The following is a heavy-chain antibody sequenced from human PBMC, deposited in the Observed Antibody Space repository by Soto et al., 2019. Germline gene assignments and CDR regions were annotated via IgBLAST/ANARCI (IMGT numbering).Heavy chain of an antibody. Sequence: SETLSLTCTVSGGSISSYYWSWIRQPPGKGLEWIGYIYYSGSTNYNPSLKSRVTISVDTSKNQFSLKLSSVTAADTAVYYCARVYYDFWSGYYSNWFDPWGQGTLVTVSS. D-gene: IGHD3-3*01. CDR3: ARVYYDFWSGYYSNWFDP. J-gene: IGHJ5*02. V-gene: IGHV4-59*01. CDR1: GGSISSYY. CDR2: IYYSGST.